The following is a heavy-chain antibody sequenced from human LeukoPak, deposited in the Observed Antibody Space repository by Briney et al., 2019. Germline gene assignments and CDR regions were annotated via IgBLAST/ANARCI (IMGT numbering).Heavy chain of an antibody. CDR2: MNPKSGNT. J-gene: IGHJ6*03. D-gene: IGHD3-10*01. CDR3: ARDAMVRGVRNVVLDYYYYYMDV. Sequence: ASVRLSCKASGYTLTSYDIKCVPHATEQGLEWMLWMNPKSGNTGYAQKFQGRVTITRNTSISTAYMELSSLRSEDTAVYYCARDAMVRGVRNVVLDYYYYYMDVWGKGTTVTISS. CDR1: GYTLTSYD. V-gene: IGHV1-8*03.